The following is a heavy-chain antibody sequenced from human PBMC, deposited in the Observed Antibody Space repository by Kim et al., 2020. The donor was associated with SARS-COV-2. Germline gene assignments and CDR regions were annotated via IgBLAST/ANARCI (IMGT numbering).Heavy chain of an antibody. J-gene: IGHJ4*02. CDR3: VKSAWLDY. V-gene: IGHV3-23*01. Sequence: DDNTYCAGSVKGRFTVCRDSARNMLYLQMNSLRADDTAVYYCVKSAWLDYWGPGTLVTVSS. D-gene: IGHD3-3*01. CDR2: DDNT.